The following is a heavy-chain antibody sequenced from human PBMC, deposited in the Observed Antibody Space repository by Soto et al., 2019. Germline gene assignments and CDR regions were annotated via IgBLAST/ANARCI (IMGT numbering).Heavy chain of an antibody. Sequence: EVQLVESGGGRVQPGGSLKLSCAASGFTFSGSAMHWVRQASGKGLEWVGRSRSKPNNYATAYAASVRGRFTISRDDSRNTAYLQMNSLKTEDTAVYFCTRQEGGYALDIWGQGTMVTVSS. V-gene: IGHV3-73*01. J-gene: IGHJ3*02. CDR1: GFTFSGSA. CDR2: SRSKPNNYAT. D-gene: IGHD3-16*01. CDR3: TRQEGGYALDI.